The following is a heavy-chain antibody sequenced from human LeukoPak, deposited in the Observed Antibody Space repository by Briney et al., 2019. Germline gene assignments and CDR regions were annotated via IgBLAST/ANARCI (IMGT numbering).Heavy chain of an antibody. CDR1: GYTFTSYD. CDR3: ARTVRPPHYDILTGYYYYMDV. CDR2: MNPNSGNT. Sequence: RASVKVSCKASGYTFTSYDINWVRQATGQGLEWMGWMNPNSGNTGYAQKFQGRVTMTRNTSISTAYMELSSLRSEDTAVYYCARTVRPPHYDILTGYYYYMDVWGKGTTVTISS. V-gene: IGHV1-8*02. J-gene: IGHJ6*03. D-gene: IGHD3-9*01.